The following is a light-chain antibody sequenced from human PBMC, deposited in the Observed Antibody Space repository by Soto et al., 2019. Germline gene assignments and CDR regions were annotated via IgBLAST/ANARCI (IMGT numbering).Light chain of an antibody. Sequence: IQMTQSPSALSASVGDRVIITCRSAHSINNYLNWYQQRPGTVPKLLIYAASTLHSGVPSRFSGSGYGRVFTLTIKSLQPEDVATYYCQQSYSNLGTCGRGTRVEI. CDR3: QQSYSNLGT. J-gene: IGKJ2*01. V-gene: IGKV1-39*01. CDR1: HSINNY. CDR2: AAS.